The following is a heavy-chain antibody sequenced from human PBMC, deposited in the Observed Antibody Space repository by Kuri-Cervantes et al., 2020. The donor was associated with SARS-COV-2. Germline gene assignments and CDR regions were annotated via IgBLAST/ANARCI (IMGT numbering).Heavy chain of an antibody. Sequence: GESLKTSCAASGFTLGNHGMHWVRQAPGKGLEWLAVISTDGTITHYADSVKGRFTISRDNSKSTLYLEMNSLRDEDTGVYYCAKDRTMLGADYYFESWGQGTLVTVSS. CDR1: GFTLGNHG. CDR3: AKDRTMLGADYYFES. V-gene: IGHV3-30*18. CDR2: ISTDGTIT. J-gene: IGHJ4*02. D-gene: IGHD1-26*01.